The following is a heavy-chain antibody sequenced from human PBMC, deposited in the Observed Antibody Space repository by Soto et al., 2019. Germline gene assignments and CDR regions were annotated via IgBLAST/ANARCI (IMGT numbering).Heavy chain of an antibody. J-gene: IGHJ5*02. CDR2: IYFTGNT. CDR3: AGQTFTIAAASYGRSNWFDP. Sequence: LSLTCSASGGSITSSSHFWGWVRQPPGKGLEWIGTIYFTGNTYYTPSLKSRLTMSIDTSKNEFYLRLNSVTAADTAVYYCAGQTFTIAAASYGRSNWFDPWGPGTLVTV. V-gene: IGHV4-39*01. CDR1: GGSITSSSHF. D-gene: IGHD6-25*01.